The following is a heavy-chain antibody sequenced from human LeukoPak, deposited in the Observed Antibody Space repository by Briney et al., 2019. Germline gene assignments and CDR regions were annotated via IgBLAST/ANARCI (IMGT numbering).Heavy chain of an antibody. CDR2: IWSDGTNQ. V-gene: IGHV3-33*08. D-gene: IGHD4-11*01. CDR3: ARDAQRGFDYSNSLRY. Sequence: GGSLTLSCVASQFTFSHYGMHWVRQAPGRGLEWVAVIWSDGTNQYYADSVKGRFTISRDDSQKTVYLQMNGLRVEDTAVYSCARDAQRGFDYSNSLRYWGQGTLVTVSS. CDR1: QFTFSHYG. J-gene: IGHJ4*02.